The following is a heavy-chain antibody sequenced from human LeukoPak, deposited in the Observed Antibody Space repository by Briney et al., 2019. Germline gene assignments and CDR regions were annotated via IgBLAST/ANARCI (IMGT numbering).Heavy chain of an antibody. Sequence: SETLSLTCTVSGYSISSGYYWGWIRQPPGKGLEWIGSIYHSGSTYYNPSLKSRVTISVDTSKNQFSLKLSSVTAADTAVYYCAKDPSYYYDSSGYSPDWGQGTLVTVSS. V-gene: IGHV4-38-2*02. CDR1: GYSISSGYY. D-gene: IGHD3-22*01. J-gene: IGHJ4*02. CDR3: AKDPSYYYDSSGYSPD. CDR2: IYHSGST.